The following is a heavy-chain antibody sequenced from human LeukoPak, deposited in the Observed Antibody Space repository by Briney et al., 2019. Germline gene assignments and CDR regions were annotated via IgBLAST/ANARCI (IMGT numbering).Heavy chain of an antibody. V-gene: IGHV1-2*02. CDR3: SRGEVDGPDFDY. CDR1: GYTFTGYY. D-gene: IGHD1-26*01. CDR2: ISPNSGDT. Sequence: ASVKVSCKASGYTFTGYYMHWVRQAPGQGLEWMGWISPNSGDTDIAQKFQGRVTMTRDTPTSTAYMELSRLTSDDMAVYYCSRGEVDGPDFDYWGQGTLVTVSS. J-gene: IGHJ4*02.